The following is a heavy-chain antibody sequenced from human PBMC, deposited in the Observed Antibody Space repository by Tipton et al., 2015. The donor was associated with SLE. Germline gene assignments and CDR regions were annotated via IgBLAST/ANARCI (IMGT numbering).Heavy chain of an antibody. CDR1: GGTFNSYA. CDR2: IIPIFGTT. D-gene: IGHD6-13*01. CDR3: ARGIAAAGDWFDP. Sequence: QLVQSGAEVKTPGSSVKVSCKTSGGTFNSYAINWVRQAPGQGLEWMGGIIPIFGTTNYAQKFRGRVTITADQSTSTVYMELSSLRSEDTAVYYCARGIAAAGDWFDPWGQGTLVTVSS. J-gene: IGHJ5*02. V-gene: IGHV1-69*01.